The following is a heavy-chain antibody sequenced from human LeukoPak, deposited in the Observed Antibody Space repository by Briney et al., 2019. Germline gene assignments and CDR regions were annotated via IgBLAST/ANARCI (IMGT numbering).Heavy chain of an antibody. V-gene: IGHV4-39*07. CDR1: GGSISSSSYY. CDR2: IYYSGST. CDR3: ARGGRRAYDYVWGSYRYDAFDI. Sequence: SETLSLTCTVSGGSISSSSYYWGWIRQPPGKGLEWIGSIYYSGSTYYNPSLKSRVTISVDTSKNQFSLKLSSVTGADTAVYYCARGGRRAYDYVWGSYRYDAFDIWGQGTMVTVSS. D-gene: IGHD3-16*02. J-gene: IGHJ3*02.